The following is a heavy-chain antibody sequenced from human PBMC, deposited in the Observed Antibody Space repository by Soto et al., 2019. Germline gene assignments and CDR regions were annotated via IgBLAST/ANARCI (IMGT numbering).Heavy chain of an antibody. CDR2: ISNVGVIT. V-gene: IGHV3-23*01. J-gene: IGHJ4*02. Sequence: GGSLRLSCAASGFIFGNYAMNWVRQHPLKGLEWVASISNVGVITYYADSVKGRFTVSRGNSNNTLYLQMSSLRVEDTAIYYCAKDWMGLGYFFEYWGQGAPVTVSS. CDR1: GFIFGNYA. D-gene: IGHD6-19*01. CDR3: AKDWMGLGYFFEY.